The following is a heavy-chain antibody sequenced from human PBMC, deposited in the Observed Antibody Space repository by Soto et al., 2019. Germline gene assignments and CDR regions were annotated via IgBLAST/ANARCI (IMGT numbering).Heavy chain of an antibody. CDR2: MNPNSGNT. J-gene: IGHJ4*02. Sequence: ASVKVSCKASGYTFTSYDINWVRQATGQGLEWMGWMNPNSGNTGYAQKFQGRVTMTRNTSISTAYMELSSLRSEDTAVYYCASYHFDNIGYQADYWGPGTLVTVSS. V-gene: IGHV1-8*01. CDR3: ASYHFDNIGYQADY. CDR1: GYTFTSYD. D-gene: IGHD3-22*01.